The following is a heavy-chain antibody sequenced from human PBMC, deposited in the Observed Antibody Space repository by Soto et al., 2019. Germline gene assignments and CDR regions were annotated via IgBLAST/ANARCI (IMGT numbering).Heavy chain of an antibody. CDR2: INAGNGNT. J-gene: IGHJ4*02. CDR3: VRVYCSGGSCYGIDY. CDR1: GYTFTSYA. V-gene: IGHV1-3*01. Sequence: ASVKVSCKSSGYTFTSYAMHWVRQAPGQRLEWMGWINAGNGNTKYSQKFQGRVTMTRDTSTSTVYMELSSLRSEDTAVYYCVRVYCSGGSCYGIDYWGQGTLVTVSS. D-gene: IGHD2-15*01.